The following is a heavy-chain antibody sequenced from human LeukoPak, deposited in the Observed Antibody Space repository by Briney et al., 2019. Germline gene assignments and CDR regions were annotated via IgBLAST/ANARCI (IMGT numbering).Heavy chain of an antibody. Sequence: PSETLSLTCVVSGYSISRGYYWGWIRQPPGKGLEWIGSIYQSGSTYYNPSLKSRVTISVDTSKNHFSLKVKSVTAADTALYYCARFDDIPDYWGQGTLVTVSS. CDR2: IYQSGST. D-gene: IGHD3-9*01. J-gene: IGHJ4*02. CDR3: ARFDDIPDY. CDR1: GYSISRGYY. V-gene: IGHV4-38-2*01.